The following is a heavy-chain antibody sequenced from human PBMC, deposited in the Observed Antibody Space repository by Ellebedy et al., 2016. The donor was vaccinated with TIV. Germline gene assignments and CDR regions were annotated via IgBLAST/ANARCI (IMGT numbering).Heavy chain of an antibody. Sequence: GGSLRLSCAASGFTFSSYSMNWVRQAPGKGLEWVSYISSSSSTIYYADSVKGRFTISRDNAKNSLYLQMNSLRAEDTAVYYCARDGGYSYGLSFDYWGQGTLVTVSS. V-gene: IGHV3-48*04. CDR1: GFTFSSYS. D-gene: IGHD5-18*01. CDR2: ISSSSSTI. J-gene: IGHJ4*02. CDR3: ARDGGYSYGLSFDY.